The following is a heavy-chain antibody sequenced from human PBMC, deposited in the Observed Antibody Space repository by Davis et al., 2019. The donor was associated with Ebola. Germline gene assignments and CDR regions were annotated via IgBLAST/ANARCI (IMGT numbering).Heavy chain of an antibody. D-gene: IGHD2-15*01. J-gene: IGHJ4*02. V-gene: IGHV3-9*01. CDR2: ISWNSENT. CDR3: AKDPGAFVLEFDY. CDR1: GFTFADYV. Sequence: SLRLSCAASGFTFADYVLHWVRHAPGKGLEWVSGISWNSENTHSADSVRGRITISRDNAKKSLYLQMNSLRREDTALYYCAKDPGAFVLEFDYWGQGTLVTVSS.